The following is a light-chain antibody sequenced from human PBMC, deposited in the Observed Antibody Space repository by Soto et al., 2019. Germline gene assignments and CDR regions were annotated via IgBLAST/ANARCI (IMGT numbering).Light chain of an antibody. J-gene: IGLJ1*01. CDR3: CSFAGDPYV. V-gene: IGLV2-14*03. CDR1: SSDVGGYNY. CDR2: DVS. Sequence: QSVLTQPASVSGSPGQSITISCTGTSSDVGGYNYVSWYQHHPGKAPKLIIYDVSNRPSGVSIRFSGSKSDNTASLTISGLQAEDEADYYCCSFAGDPYVFGTGTKVTVL.